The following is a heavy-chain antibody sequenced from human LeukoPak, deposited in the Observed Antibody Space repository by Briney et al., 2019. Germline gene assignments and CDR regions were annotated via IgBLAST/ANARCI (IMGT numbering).Heavy chain of an antibody. D-gene: IGHD5-18*01. CDR2: FDPEDGET. Sequence: ASVKVSCKVSGYTLTELSMHWVRQAPGKGLEWMGGFDPEDGETIYAQKFQGRVTMTEDTSTDTAYMELSSLRSEDTAVYYCATGDTAMVPFDYWGQGTLVTVSS. CDR1: GYTLTELS. J-gene: IGHJ4*02. CDR3: ATGDTAMVPFDY. V-gene: IGHV1-24*01.